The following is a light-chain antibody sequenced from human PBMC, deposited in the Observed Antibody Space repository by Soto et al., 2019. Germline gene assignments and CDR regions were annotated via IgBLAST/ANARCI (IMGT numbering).Light chain of an antibody. Sequence: DIQMTQSPSTLSASVGDRVTITCRASQSISSWLAWYQQKPGKAPKLLIYDASSLESGVPSWFSGSGSGTEFTLTISSLQPDDFATYYCQQYNSYSRTFGQGTKVDI. CDR1: QSISSW. CDR3: QQYNSYSRT. CDR2: DAS. J-gene: IGKJ1*01. V-gene: IGKV1-5*01.